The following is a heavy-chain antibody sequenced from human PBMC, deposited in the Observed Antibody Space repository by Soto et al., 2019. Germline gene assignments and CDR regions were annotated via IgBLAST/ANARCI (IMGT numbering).Heavy chain of an antibody. D-gene: IGHD5-18*01. CDR2: IHFSGST. V-gene: IGHV4-39*01. CDR3: ARRGYNYGGYNYYDVMDV. CDR1: GGSINSVNYY. J-gene: IGHJ6*01. Sequence: PSETLSLTCIVSGGSINSVNYYWGWIRQPPGKGLEWIGNIHFSGSTYYNPSLKSRVSISVDTSKNQFSLKVNSVTATDTAIYYCARRGYNYGGYNYYDVMDVWGQGTTVT.